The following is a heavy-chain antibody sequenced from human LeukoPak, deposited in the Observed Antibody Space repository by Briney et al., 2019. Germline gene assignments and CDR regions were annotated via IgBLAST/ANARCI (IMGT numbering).Heavy chain of an antibody. CDR1: GGSISSGGYY. Sequence: SQTLSLTCTVSGGSISSGGYYWSWLRQHPGKGLEWIGYIYYSGSTYYNPSLKSRVTISVDTSKNQFSLKLSSVTAADTAVYYCARASSTVTKEWGQGTLVTVSS. CDR2: IYYSGST. J-gene: IGHJ4*02. V-gene: IGHV4-31*03. D-gene: IGHD4-17*01. CDR3: ARASSTVTKE.